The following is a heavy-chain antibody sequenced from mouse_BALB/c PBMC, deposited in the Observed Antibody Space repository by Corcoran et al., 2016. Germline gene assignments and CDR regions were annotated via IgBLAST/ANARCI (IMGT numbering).Heavy chain of an antibody. D-gene: IGHD1-3*01. V-gene: IGHV9-3-1*01. CDR2: INPYTGEQ. CDR3: ASNYYFDY. J-gene: IGHJ2*01. Sequence: QIQLVPSGPELKKPGETVKISCKASGYTFTNYGMNWLKQAPGKGLKGMGWINPYTGEQKYADDFKGRFAFSLEHSASTAYLQINNLKNEDTATYFCASNYYFDYWGQGTTLTVS. CDR1: GYTFTNYG.